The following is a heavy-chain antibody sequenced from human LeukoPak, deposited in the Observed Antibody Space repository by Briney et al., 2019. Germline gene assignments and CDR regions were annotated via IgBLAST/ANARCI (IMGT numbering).Heavy chain of an antibody. J-gene: IGHJ4*02. Sequence: GGSLRPSCAASGFTFNNYSMNWVRQAPGKGLEWVSSISSSSSYIYYADSVKGRFTISRDNAKNSLYLQMNSLRAEDTAVYYCARDQGGPFDYWGQGTLVTVSS. CDR2: ISSSSSYI. V-gene: IGHV3-21*01. CDR3: ARDQGGPFDY. D-gene: IGHD3-16*01. CDR1: GFTFNNYS.